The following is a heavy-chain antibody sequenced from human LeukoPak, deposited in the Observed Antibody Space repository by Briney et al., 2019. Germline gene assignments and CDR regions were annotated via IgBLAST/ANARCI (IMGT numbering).Heavy chain of an antibody. D-gene: IGHD3-9*01. J-gene: IGHJ3*02. Sequence: SVKVSCKASGGTFSSYAISWVRQAPGQGLEWMGGIIPIFGTANYAQKFQGRVTITADESTSTAYMELSSLRSEDTAVYYCARVGVLHDILTGYYFDAFDIWGQGTMVTVSS. CDR3: ARVGVLHDILTGYYFDAFDI. CDR1: GGTFSSYA. V-gene: IGHV1-69*13. CDR2: IIPIFGTA.